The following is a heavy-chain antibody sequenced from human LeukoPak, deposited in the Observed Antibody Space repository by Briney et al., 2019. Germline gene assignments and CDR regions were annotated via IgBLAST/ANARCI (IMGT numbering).Heavy chain of an antibody. CDR2: IYYSGST. V-gene: IGHV4-39*01. Sequence: WVRQAPGKGLEWIGSIYYSGSTYYNPSLKSRVTISVDTSKNQFSLKLSSVTAADTAVYYCARHFFPSDSGSFRTPFDYWGQGALVTVSS. D-gene: IGHD3-10*01. J-gene: IGHJ4*02. CDR3: ARHFFPSDSGSFRTPFDY.